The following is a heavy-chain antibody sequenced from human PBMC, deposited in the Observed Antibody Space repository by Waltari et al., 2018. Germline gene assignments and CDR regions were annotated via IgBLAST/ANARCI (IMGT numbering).Heavy chain of an antibody. CDR2: IYHNGKT. Sequence: QVQLQESGPGLVKPAETLSLTCPVSGHSISSTYYWGWIRQSPGKGLEWIANIYHNGKTYYNPSLKSRVTISLDTSKNRFSLNLRSVTAADTALYYCAAYLPDWGRGRDYWGQGVLVTVSS. D-gene: IGHD7-27*01. CDR3: AAYLPDWGRGRDY. CDR1: GHSISSTYY. J-gene: IGHJ4*02. V-gene: IGHV4-38-2*01.